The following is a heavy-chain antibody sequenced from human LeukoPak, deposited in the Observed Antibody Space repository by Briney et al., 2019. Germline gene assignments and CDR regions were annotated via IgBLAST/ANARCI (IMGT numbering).Heavy chain of an antibody. V-gene: IGHV5-10-1*01. CDR3: ARHATPTAYYYGSESREYGMDV. Sequence: GESLKISCKGSGYSFTSCWISWVRQMPRKGLEWRGRIDPSDSYTNYSPAFQGHVTISADKSISTAYLQWSSLKASDTAMYYCARHATPTAYYYGSESREYGMDVWGKGTTVTVSS. J-gene: IGHJ6*04. CDR1: GYSFTSCW. D-gene: IGHD3-10*01. CDR2: IDPSDSYT.